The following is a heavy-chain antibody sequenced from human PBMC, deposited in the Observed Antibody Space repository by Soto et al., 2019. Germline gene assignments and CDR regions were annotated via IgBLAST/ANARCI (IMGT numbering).Heavy chain of an antibody. V-gene: IGHV4-59*01. CDR1: GGSISSYY. D-gene: IGHD4-17*01. J-gene: IGHJ5*02. CDR2: IYYSGST. CDR3: ARVGYGDPDWFYP. Sequence: SETLSLTCTVSGGSISSYYWSWIRQPPGKGLEWIGYIYYSGSTNYNPSLKSRVTISVDTSKNQFSLKLSSVTAADTAVYYCARVGYGDPDWFYPWGQGTLVTVSS.